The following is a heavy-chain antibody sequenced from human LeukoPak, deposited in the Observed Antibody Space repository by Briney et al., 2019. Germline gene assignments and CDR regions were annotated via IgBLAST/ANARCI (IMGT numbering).Heavy chain of an antibody. J-gene: IGHJ5*02. CDR1: GFTFSSYA. Sequence: GGSLRVSCAASGFTFSSYAMSWVRQAPGKGLEWVSAISGSGGSTYYADSVKGRFTISRDNSKNTLYLQMNSLRAEDTAVYYCAPARLLNWFDPWGQGTLVTLCS. CDR3: APARLLNWFDP. CDR2: ISGSGGST. D-gene: IGHD3-10*01. V-gene: IGHV3-23*01.